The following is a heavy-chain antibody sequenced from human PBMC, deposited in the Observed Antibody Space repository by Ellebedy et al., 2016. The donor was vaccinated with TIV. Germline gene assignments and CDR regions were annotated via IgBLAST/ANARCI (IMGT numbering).Heavy chain of an antibody. D-gene: IGHD3-16*01. CDR3: TRGGLPTSSDY. J-gene: IGHJ4*02. CDR1: GFTFSSYG. V-gene: IGHV3-74*01. Sequence: GGSLRLXXAASGFTFSSYGMFWVRQAPGKGLVWVSHINRDGSSISYADSVKGRSTVSRDNAKNTLFLHMNSLRAEDSAVYYCTRGGLPTSSDYWGPGTLVTVSS. CDR2: INRDGSSI.